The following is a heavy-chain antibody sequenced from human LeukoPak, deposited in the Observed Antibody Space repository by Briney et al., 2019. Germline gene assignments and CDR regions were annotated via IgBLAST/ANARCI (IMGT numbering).Heavy chain of an antibody. CDR3: AKEQRSPYYYDSSGNQSDY. Sequence: GGSLRLSCAASGFTFSGYAMSWVRQAPGKGLEWVSAISGSGGSTYYADSVKGRFTISRDNSKNTLYLQMNSLRAEDTAVYYCAKEQRSPYYYDSSGNQSDYWGQGTLVTVSS. CDR2: ISGSGGST. J-gene: IGHJ4*02. V-gene: IGHV3-23*01. D-gene: IGHD3-22*01. CDR1: GFTFSGYA.